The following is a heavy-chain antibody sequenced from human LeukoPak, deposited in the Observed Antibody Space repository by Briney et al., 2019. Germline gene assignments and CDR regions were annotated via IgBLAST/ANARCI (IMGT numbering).Heavy chain of an antibody. CDR2: IKQDGSEK. CDR1: GFTFSSYW. CDR3: ARDFSQQLVPFDY. Sequence: GGSLRLSCAASGFTFSSYWMSWVRQAPGKGLEWVANIKQDGSEKYYVDSVKGRFTISRDNAKNSLYLQMNSLRAEDTAVYCCARDFSQQLVPFDYWGQGTLVTVSS. D-gene: IGHD6-13*01. J-gene: IGHJ4*02. V-gene: IGHV3-7*01.